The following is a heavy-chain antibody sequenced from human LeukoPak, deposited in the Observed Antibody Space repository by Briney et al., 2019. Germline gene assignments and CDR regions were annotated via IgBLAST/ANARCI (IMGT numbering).Heavy chain of an antibody. CDR1: GFTFSSYV. J-gene: IGHJ4*02. CDR2: ISSNGGST. D-gene: IGHD3-22*01. V-gene: IGHV3-64*01. CDR3: ARGGQSKYDSSGYLNYFDY. Sequence: AGGSLRLSCAASGFTFSSYVMYWVRQAPGKGLEYVSSISSNGGSTYYANSVKGRFTISRDNSKNTLYLQMGSLRAEDMAVYCCARGGQSKYDSSGYLNYFDYWGQGTLVTVSS.